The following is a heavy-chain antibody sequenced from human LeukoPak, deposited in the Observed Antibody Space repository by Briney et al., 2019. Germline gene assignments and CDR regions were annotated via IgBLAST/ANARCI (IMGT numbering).Heavy chain of an antibody. CDR2: INPNSGGT. CDR1: GYTFTGYY. V-gene: IGHV1-2*02. D-gene: IGHD6-13*01. CDR3: ARTLPYSSSWFMGNWFDP. J-gene: IGHJ5*02. Sequence: ASVKGSCKASGYTFTGYYMHWVRQAPGQGLEWMGWINPNSGGTNYAQKFQGRVTMTRDTSISTAYMELSRLRSDDTAVYYCARTLPYSSSWFMGNWFDPWGQGTLVTVSS.